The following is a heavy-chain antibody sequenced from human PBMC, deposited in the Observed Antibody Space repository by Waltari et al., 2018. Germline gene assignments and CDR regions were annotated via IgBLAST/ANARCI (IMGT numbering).Heavy chain of an antibody. CDR2: IKEDGSAQ. CDR1: GFMLSRYW. Sequence: EVQLVESGGVLVQPGGPVRLSCEASGFMLSRYWMTWVRQAPGKGLEWVANIKEDGSAQTYVDSVRGRFIISRDNAQNSLYLQMNYLRAEDTAVYYCARDGGASGSYDYWGQGTLVTVSS. V-gene: IGHV3-7*01. D-gene: IGHD3-10*01. CDR3: ARDGGASGSYDY. J-gene: IGHJ4*02.